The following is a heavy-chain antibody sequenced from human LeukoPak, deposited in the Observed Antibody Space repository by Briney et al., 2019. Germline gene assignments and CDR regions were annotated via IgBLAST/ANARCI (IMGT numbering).Heavy chain of an antibody. D-gene: IGHD4/OR15-4a*01. J-gene: IGHJ4*02. Sequence: PSETLSLTCTVSDGSISSSSYYWGWIRQPPGKGLEWIGSIYYSGSTYYNPSLKSRVTISVDTSKNQFSLKLSSVTAADTAVYYCARLAGGCYDWGQGTLVTVSS. CDR2: IYYSGST. V-gene: IGHV4-39*01. CDR3: ARLAGGCYD. CDR1: DGSISSSSYY.